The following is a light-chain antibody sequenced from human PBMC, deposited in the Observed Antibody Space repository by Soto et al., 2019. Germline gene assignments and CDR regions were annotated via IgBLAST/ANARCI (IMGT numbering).Light chain of an antibody. CDR2: AAS. J-gene: IGKJ1*01. V-gene: IGKV1-39*01. CDR3: QQYNYFWA. Sequence: DIQMTQSPSSLSASVGDRVTITCRASQSISSYLNWYQQKPGKAPKLLIYAASSLESGVPSRFSGSGSGTEFNLTISSLQPDDFATYYCQQYNYFWAFGQGT. CDR1: QSISSY.